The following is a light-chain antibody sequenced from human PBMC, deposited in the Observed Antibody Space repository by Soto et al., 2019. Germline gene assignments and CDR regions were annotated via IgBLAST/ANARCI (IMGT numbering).Light chain of an antibody. CDR2: GAS. J-gene: IGKJ3*01. V-gene: IGKV1-27*01. CDR1: QGISNY. CDR3: HKYDSAPLA. Sequence: DIQMTQSPSSLSASVGDRVIITCRASQGISNYLAWYQQKPGKVPNVLIYGASTLQSGVPTRFSGSGSGTDFTLTISSLQPEDVETYYYHKYDSAPLAFGPGNKVYIK.